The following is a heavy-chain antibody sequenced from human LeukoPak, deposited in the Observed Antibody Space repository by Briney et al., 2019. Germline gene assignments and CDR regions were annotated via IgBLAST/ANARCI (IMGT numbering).Heavy chain of an antibody. V-gene: IGHV1-18*01. Sequence: ASVKVSCKASGYTFTSYGISWVRQAPGQGLEWMGWSSAYNGNANYAQKLQGRVTMTTDTSTSTAYMELRSLRSDDTAVYYCARGGNSGWRTPNDDYWGQGTLVTVSS. J-gene: IGHJ4*02. CDR2: SSAYNGNA. CDR3: ARGGNSGWRTPNDDY. D-gene: IGHD6-19*01. CDR1: GYTFTSYG.